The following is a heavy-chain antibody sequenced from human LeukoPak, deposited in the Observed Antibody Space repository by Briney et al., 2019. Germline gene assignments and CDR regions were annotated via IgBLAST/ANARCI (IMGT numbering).Heavy chain of an antibody. CDR1: GGTFSSYA. D-gene: IGHD6-19*01. V-gene: IGHV1-69*13. CDR2: IIPIFGTA. Sequence: SVKVSCKAFGGTFSSYAISWVRQAPGQGLEWMGGIIPIFGTANYAQKFQGRVTITADESTSTAYMELSSLRSEDTAVYYCARAIAVAGTGFFDYWGQGTLVTVSS. J-gene: IGHJ4*02. CDR3: ARAIAVAGTGFFDY.